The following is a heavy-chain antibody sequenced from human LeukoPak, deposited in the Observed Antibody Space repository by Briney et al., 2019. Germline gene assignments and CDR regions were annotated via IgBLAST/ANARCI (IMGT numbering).Heavy chain of an antibody. CDR2: IKQDGSEK. Sequence: GGSLRLSCAASGFTFSSYWMSWVRQAPGKGLEWVANIKQDGSEKYYVDSVKGRFTISRDNAKNSLYLQMNSLRAEDTAVYYCASLLSGSNQINDYWGQGTLVIVSS. D-gene: IGHD1-26*01. CDR3: ASLLSGSNQINDY. CDR1: GFTFSSYW. J-gene: IGHJ4*02. V-gene: IGHV3-7*01.